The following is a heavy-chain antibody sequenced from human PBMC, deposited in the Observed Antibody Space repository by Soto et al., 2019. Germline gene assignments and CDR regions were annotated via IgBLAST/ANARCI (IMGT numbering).Heavy chain of an antibody. J-gene: IGHJ6*02. CDR2: ISAYNGNT. CDR1: GYSFTTYG. V-gene: IGHV1-18*01. CDR3: GREGPGPCYYYGIDV. Sequence: QVQLVQSGGEVKKPGASVKVSCKTSGYSFTTYGISWVRQAPGQGLAWMGWISAYNGNTNYAQKLQDRVTMTTDTSRSTAYMELRSLRSDDAAVYYCGREGPGPCYYYGIDVRGQGSTVTVSS.